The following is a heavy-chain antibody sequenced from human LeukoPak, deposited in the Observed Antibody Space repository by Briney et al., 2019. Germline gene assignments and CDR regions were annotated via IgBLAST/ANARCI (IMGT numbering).Heavy chain of an antibody. D-gene: IGHD2-15*01. Sequence: SETLSLTCAVYGGSFSGYYWSWIRQPPGKGLEWIGEINHSGSTNYNPSLKSRVTISVDTSKNQFSLKLSSVTAADTAVYYCARRTNVVVVVAAHTAAFGIWGQGTMVTVSS. CDR3: ARRTNVVVVVAAHTAAFGI. CDR1: GGSFSGYY. V-gene: IGHV4-34*01. J-gene: IGHJ3*02. CDR2: INHSGST.